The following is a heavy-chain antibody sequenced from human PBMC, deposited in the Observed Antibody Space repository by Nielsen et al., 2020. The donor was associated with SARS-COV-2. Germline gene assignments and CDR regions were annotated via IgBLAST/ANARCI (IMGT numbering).Heavy chain of an antibody. CDR2: IYPGDSDT. D-gene: IGHD6-13*01. CDR1: GYSFTSYW. Sequence: GESLKISCQGSGYSFTSYWIGWVRQMPGKGLEWVGLIYPGDSDTRYSPSFQGQVSISADKSLSTAYLQLSSLKASDTAMYYCARTYSSWPRANYYYYGMDVWGQGTTVTVSS. J-gene: IGHJ6*02. CDR3: ARTYSSWPRANYYYYGMDV. V-gene: IGHV5-51*01.